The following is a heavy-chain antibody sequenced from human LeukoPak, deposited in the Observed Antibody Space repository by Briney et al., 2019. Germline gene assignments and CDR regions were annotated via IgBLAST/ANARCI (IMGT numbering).Heavy chain of an antibody. D-gene: IGHD6-13*01. V-gene: IGHV1-2*02. J-gene: IGHJ4*02. Sequence: ASVKVSCKASGYTFTGYYMHWVRQAPGQGLEWMGWINPNSGGTNYAQKFQGRVTMTRDTSISTAYMELSRLKASDTAMYYCARRSSGYSSSWYERPVFDYWGQGTLVTVSS. CDR2: INPNSGGT. CDR1: GYTFTGYY. CDR3: ARRSSGYSSSWYERPVFDY.